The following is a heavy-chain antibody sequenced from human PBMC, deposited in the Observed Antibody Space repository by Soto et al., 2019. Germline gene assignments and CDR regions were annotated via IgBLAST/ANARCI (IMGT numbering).Heavy chain of an antibody. J-gene: IGHJ4*02. Sequence: QVQLVQSGTEVKKPGASVKVSCKASGYTFTDSHIHWVRQASGQGLEWLGWINPKTGDTNYPQKFQGRITMTRDTSMSTAYMELTNLTSGDTAVDYCERDPPRFFTSSPEGAGLWGQGTLVTVSS. CDR1: GYTFTDSH. V-gene: IGHV1-2*02. D-gene: IGHD6-6*01. CDR2: INPKTGDT. CDR3: ERDPPRFFTSSPEGAGL.